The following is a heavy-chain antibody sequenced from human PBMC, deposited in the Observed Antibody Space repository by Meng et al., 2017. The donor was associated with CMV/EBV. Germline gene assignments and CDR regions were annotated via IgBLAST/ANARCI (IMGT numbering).Heavy chain of an antibody. D-gene: IGHD3-16*01. CDR1: SYASYW. CDR2: IYTGESDT. Sequence: SYASYWIGWVSQMAGKGVEGMGSIYTGESDTRDSTARQGQVTITADKSISTEYQKWSRLKASDNAMYYGARRLRDNCWGWAFDHWGRGTLVTVSS. J-gene: IGHJ2*01. CDR3: ARRLRDNCWGWAFDH. V-gene: IGHV5-51*01.